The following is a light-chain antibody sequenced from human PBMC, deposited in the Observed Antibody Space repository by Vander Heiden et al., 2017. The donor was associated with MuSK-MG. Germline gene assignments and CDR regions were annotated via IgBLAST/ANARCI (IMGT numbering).Light chain of an antibody. V-gene: IGLV1-47*01. Sequence: QSVLTQPPSASGSPGQRVTIYCSGSSSNIGSTHVYCYQQLSGTAPTLLLYMNNQRSSATPARFSGSKSGPSASLTTSRLRAEEEADYYCAAWDYIMSGLVFGGGTKLTVL. CDR1: SSNIGSTH. CDR2: MNN. J-gene: IGLJ3*02. CDR3: AAWDYIMSGLV.